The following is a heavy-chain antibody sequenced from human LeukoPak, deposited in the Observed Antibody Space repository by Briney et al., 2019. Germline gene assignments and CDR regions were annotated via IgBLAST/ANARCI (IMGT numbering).Heavy chain of an antibody. CDR2: INPSGGST. CDR3: AKRPRQQVREGSYYMDV. D-gene: IGHD1-1*01. Sequence: ASVKVSCKASGYTFTSYYMHWVRQAPGQGLEWMGIINPSGGSTSYAQKFQGRVTMTRDMSTSTVYMELSSLRAEDTAVYYCAKRPRQQVREGSYYMDVWGKGTTVTVSS. V-gene: IGHV1-46*01. J-gene: IGHJ6*03. CDR1: GYTFTSYY.